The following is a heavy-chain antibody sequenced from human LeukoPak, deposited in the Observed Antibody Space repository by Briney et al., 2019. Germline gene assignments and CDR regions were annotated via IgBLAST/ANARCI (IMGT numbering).Heavy chain of an antibody. CDR1: GASVRGYY. Sequence: SETLSLTCTVSGASVRGYYWSWIRQPPGKGLEWIGYIHYTGNTDYNPSLTSRVTMSVDTSKNQFSLMLTSVIAADTAVYYCARGYGSGSYNNFNQWGQGLLVAVSS. V-gene: IGHV4-59*02. D-gene: IGHD3-10*01. CDR3: ARGYGSGSYNNFNQ. J-gene: IGHJ4*02. CDR2: IHYTGNT.